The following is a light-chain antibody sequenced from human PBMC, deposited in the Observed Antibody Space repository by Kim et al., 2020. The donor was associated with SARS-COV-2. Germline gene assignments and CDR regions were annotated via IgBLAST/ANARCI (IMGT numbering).Light chain of an antibody. J-gene: IGLJ2*01. CDR1: SSDVGGYNN. CDR2: EVS. V-gene: IGLV2-8*01. Sequence: GQSGSISRTGTSSDVGGYNNFSWYQQHPGKAPKLMIYEVSQRPSGVPDRFSGSKSGNMASLTVSGLQAEDEADYYCGSYAANNIVVFGGGTQLTVL. CDR3: GSYAANNIVV.